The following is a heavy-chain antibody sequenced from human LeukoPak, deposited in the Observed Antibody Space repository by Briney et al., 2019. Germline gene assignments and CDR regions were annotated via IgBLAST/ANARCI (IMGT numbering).Heavy chain of an antibody. V-gene: IGHV3-21*01. D-gene: IGHD3-3*01. J-gene: IGHJ2*01. Sequence: GGSLRLSCAASGFTFSSYSMNWVRQAPGKGLEWVSSISSSSTYIYYAGSVKGRFTISRDNAKNSLFLQMNSLRAEDTAVYYCARDKGTEGLLPRGDWYFDLWGRGTLVTVSS. CDR2: ISSSSTYI. CDR1: GFTFSSYS. CDR3: ARDKGTEGLLPRGDWYFDL.